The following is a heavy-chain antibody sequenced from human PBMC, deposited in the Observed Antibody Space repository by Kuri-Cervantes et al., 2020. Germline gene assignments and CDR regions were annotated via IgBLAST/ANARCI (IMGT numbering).Heavy chain of an antibody. Sequence: GESLKISCAASGFTFSSYAMHWVRQAPGKGLEWVAVISYDGSNKYYADSVKGRFTISRDDSKNTLCLQMNSLRAEDTALYYCAKGFLTYYFDYWGQGTLVTVSS. CDR3: AKGFLTYYFDY. V-gene: IGHV3-30-3*01. D-gene: IGHD3-3*01. CDR2: ISYDGSNK. J-gene: IGHJ4*02. CDR1: GFTFSSYA.